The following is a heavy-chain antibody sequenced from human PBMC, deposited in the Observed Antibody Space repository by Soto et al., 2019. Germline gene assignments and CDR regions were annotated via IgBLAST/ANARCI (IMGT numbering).Heavy chain of an antibody. CDR2: ISYDGSNS. Sequence: QVQLVESGGAVVHPGRSRRLPCEASGFTFSSYGMHWVRQAPGKGLEWGAVISYDGSNSYYADSVKGRFTISRDNSKNTLYLQMNSLRAEDTAVFYCAKAGDYGGNSGPLGYWGQGTLVTVSS. CDR1: GFTFSSYG. J-gene: IGHJ4*02. D-gene: IGHD4-17*01. CDR3: AKAGDYGGNSGPLGY. V-gene: IGHV3-30*18.